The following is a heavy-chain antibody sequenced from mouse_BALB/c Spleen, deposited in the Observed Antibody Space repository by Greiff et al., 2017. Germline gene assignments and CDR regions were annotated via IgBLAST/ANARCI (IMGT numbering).Heavy chain of an antibody. CDR3: TRWEDYDGFAY. J-gene: IGHJ3*01. CDR1: GYTFTSYW. CDR2: IYPSDSNT. Sequence: QVQLQQPGAELVRPGASVKLSCKASGYTFTSYWINWVKQRPGQGLEWIGNIYPSDSNTNYNQKFKDKATLTVDKSSSTAYMQLSSPTSEDSAVYYCTRWEDYDGFAYWGQGTLVTVSA. D-gene: IGHD2-4*01. V-gene: IGHV1-69*02.